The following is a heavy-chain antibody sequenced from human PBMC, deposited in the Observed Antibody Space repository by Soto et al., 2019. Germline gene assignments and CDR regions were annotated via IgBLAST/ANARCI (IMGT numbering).Heavy chain of an antibody. D-gene: IGHD3-22*01. CDR3: ARLPYYYDSSGYYSNWFDP. Sequence: SETLSLTCTVSGGSISSYYWSWIRQPPGKGLEWIGYIYYSGSTNYNPSLKSRVTISVDTSKNQFSLKLSSVTAADTAVYYCARLPYYYDSSGYYSNWFDPWGQGTLVTVSS. J-gene: IGHJ5*02. CDR2: IYYSGST. CDR1: GGSISSYY. V-gene: IGHV4-59*01.